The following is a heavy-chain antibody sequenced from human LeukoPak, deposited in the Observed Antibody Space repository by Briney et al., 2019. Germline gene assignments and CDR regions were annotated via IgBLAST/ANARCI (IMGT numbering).Heavy chain of an antibody. J-gene: IGHJ4*02. Sequence: PSETLSLTCAVYGGSFSGYYRSWIRQPPGKGLEWIGEINHSGSTNYNPSLKSRVTISVDTSKNQFSLKLSSVTAADTAVYYCARVRIEYSSSWYYFDYWGQGTLVTVSS. D-gene: IGHD6-13*01. CDR1: GGSFSGYY. V-gene: IGHV4-34*01. CDR3: ARVRIEYSSSWYYFDY. CDR2: INHSGST.